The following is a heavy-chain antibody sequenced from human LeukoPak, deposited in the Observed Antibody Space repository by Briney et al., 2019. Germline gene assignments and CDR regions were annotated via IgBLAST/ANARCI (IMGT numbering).Heavy chain of an antibody. D-gene: IGHD3-10*01. Sequence: GGSLRLSCAASGFTFSSYGMHWVRQAPGKGLEWVAFIRYDGSNKYYADSVKGRSTISRDNSKNTLYLQMNSLRAEDTAVYYCAKIPSQGFGIFDYWGQGTLVTVSS. V-gene: IGHV3-30*02. J-gene: IGHJ4*02. CDR2: IRYDGSNK. CDR1: GFTFSSYG. CDR3: AKIPSQGFGIFDY.